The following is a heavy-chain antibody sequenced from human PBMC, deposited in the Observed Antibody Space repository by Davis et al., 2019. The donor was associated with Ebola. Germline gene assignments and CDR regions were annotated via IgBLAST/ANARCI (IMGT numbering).Heavy chain of an antibody. V-gene: IGHV4-34*01. CDR2: INHSGST. Sequence: GSLRLSCAIYGGSFSGYSWSWIRQPPGKGLEWIGEINHSGSTNYNPSLKSRVTISVDTSKRQFSLKVSSVTAADTAVYYCARGSPIVVVPAAIGYWGQGTLVTVSS. CDR1: GGSFSGYS. J-gene: IGHJ4*02. CDR3: ARGSPIVVVPAAIGY. D-gene: IGHD2-2*02.